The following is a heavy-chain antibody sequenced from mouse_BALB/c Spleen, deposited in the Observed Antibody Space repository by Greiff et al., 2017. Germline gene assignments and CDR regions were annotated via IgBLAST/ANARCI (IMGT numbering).Heavy chain of an antibody. D-gene: IGHD4-1*01. CDR2: IWAGGST. CDR3: ARVLFGTGYAMDY. J-gene: IGHJ4*01. V-gene: IGHV2-9*02. CDR1: GFSLTSYG. Sequence: QVQLKESGPGLVAPSQSLSITCTVSGFSLTSYGVHWVRQPPGKGLEWLGVIWAGGSTNYNSALMSRLSISKDNSKSQVFLKMNSLQTDDTAMYYCARVLFGTGYAMDYWGQGTSVTVSS.